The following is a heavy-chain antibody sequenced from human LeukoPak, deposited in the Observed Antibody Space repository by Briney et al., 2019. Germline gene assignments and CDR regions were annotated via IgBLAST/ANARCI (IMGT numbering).Heavy chain of an antibody. V-gene: IGHV4-61*01. CDR3: ATMKAVRVNDFWSGHPDY. Sequence: SETLSLTCTVSGGSIRSTTHYWSWIRQPPGKGLEWIGYIYHSGTTNYNPSLRSRVTISVDTSKNQFSLKLSSVTAADTAVYYCATMKAVRVNDFWSGHPDYWGQGTLVTVSS. CDR1: GGSIRSTTHY. J-gene: IGHJ4*02. D-gene: IGHD3-3*01. CDR2: IYHSGTT.